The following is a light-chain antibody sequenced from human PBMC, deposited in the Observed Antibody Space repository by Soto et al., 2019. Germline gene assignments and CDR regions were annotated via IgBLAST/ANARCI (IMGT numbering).Light chain of an antibody. CDR1: QSISSW. CDR3: QQYNSPWT. J-gene: IGKJ1*01. V-gene: IGKV1-5*01. CDR2: DVS. Sequence: DIQMTQSPSTLSAFVGDRVTITCRVSQSISSWLAWYQQKPGKAPNLLIYDVSSLESGVPSRFSGCGSGTEFTLTISSLQPDDFATYYCQQYNSPWTFGQGTKVEIK.